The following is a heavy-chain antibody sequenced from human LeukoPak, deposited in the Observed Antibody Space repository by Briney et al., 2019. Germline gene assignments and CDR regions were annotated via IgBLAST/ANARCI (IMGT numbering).Heavy chain of an antibody. CDR3: ARGSRELYYFDY. D-gene: IGHD1-7*01. CDR1: GGSFRGYY. CDR2: INHSGRT. V-gene: IGHV4-34*01. J-gene: IGHJ4*02. Sequence: KPSETLSLTCAVYGGSFRGYYWSWIRQPPGKGLEWIGEINHSGRTNYNPSLKSRVTISVDASKTQFSLKLNSVTAADTAVYYCARGSRELYYFDYWGQGTLVTVSS.